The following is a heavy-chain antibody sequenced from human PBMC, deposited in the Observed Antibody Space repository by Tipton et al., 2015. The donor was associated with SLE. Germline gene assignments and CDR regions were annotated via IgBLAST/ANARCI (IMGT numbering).Heavy chain of an antibody. J-gene: IGHJ4*02. V-gene: IGHV4-38-2*02. D-gene: IGHD6-13*01. CDR3: ARGGISAAGDFDY. CDR1: GYSISNGFY. Sequence: TLSLTCTVSGYSISNGFYWGWIRQPPGKGLEWIGYIFHSGSTSYNPSLKSRVTISVDRSNNQFSLRLSSVTAADTAIYYCARGGISAAGDFDYWGQGTLVTVSS. CDR2: IFHSGST.